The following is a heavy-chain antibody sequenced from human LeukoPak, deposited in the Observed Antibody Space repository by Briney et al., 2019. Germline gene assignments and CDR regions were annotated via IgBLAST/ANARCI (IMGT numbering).Heavy chain of an antibody. V-gene: IGHV4-59*01. Sequence: SETLSLTCTVSGVSISSYYWSWIRQTPGKGLEWIGYIHNSGSTKYNPSLKSPVSISVDTSKNQFSLKVNSVTAADTAVYYCARGGGWGNWNDAVDYWGQGTLVTVSS. D-gene: IGHD1-1*01. CDR3: ARGGGWGNWNDAVDY. CDR1: GVSISSYY. CDR2: IHNSGST. J-gene: IGHJ4*02.